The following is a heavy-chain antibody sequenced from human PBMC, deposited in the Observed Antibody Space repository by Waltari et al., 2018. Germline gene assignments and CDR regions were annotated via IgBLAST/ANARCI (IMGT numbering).Heavy chain of an antibody. V-gene: IGHV1-2*02. J-gene: IGHJ5*02. CDR2: INPNSGGT. Sequence: QVQLVQSGAEVKKPGASVKVSCKASGYTFTGYYMHWVRQAPGQGLEWMGWINPNSGGTNYAQKCQGRVTRTRDTSISTAYMELSRLRSDDTAVYYCARDPSRGWFDPWGQGTLVTVSS. CDR3: ARDPSRGWFDP. D-gene: IGHD3-10*01. CDR1: GYTFTGYY.